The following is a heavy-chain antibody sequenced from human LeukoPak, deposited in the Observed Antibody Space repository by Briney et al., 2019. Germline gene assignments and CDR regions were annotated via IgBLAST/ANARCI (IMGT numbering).Heavy chain of an antibody. CDR2: IKQDGSEK. CDR1: GFAFSSYW. Sequence: GGSLRLSCAASGFAFSSYWMSWVRQAPGKGLEWVANIKQDGSEKYYVDSVKGRFTISRDNAKNSLYLQMNSLRAEDTAVYYCARCSGWPGNYFDYWGQGTLVTVSS. J-gene: IGHJ4*02. CDR3: ARCSGWPGNYFDY. V-gene: IGHV3-7*01. D-gene: IGHD6-19*01.